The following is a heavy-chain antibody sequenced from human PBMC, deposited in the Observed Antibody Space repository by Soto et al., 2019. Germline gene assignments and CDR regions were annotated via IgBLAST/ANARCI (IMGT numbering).Heavy chain of an antibody. CDR1: GGSISSSNW. D-gene: IGHD6-13*01. J-gene: IGHJ4*02. Sequence: SETLSLTCAVSGGSISSSNWWSWVRQPPGKGLEWIGEIYHSGSTNYNPSLKSRVTISVDKSKNQFSLKLSSVTAADTAVYYCARDQSIAAAGEAFDYWGQGTLVTVSS. V-gene: IGHV4-4*02. CDR2: IYHSGST. CDR3: ARDQSIAAAGEAFDY.